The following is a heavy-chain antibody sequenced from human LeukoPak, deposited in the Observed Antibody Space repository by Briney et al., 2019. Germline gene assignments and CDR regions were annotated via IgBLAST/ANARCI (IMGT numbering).Heavy chain of an antibody. CDR3: ARDFWSGYFFFDH. CDR1: GGSISSSNW. V-gene: IGHV4-4*02. D-gene: IGHD3-3*01. CDR2: IYHSGST. Sequence: SETLSLTCAVSGGSISSSNWWSWVRQPPGKGLEWIGEIYHSGSTNYNPSLKSRVTISVDKSKNQFSLRLSSVTVADTAVYFCARDFWSGYFFFDHWGQGALVTVSS. J-gene: IGHJ4*02.